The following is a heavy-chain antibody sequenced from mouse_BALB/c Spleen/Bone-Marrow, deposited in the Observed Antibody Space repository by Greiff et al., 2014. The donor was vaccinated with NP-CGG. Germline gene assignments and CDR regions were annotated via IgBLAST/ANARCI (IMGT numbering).Heavy chain of an antibody. J-gene: IGHJ2*01. V-gene: IGHV5-12-2*01. D-gene: IGHD2-14*01. CDR1: GFTFSGYI. Sequence: EVQLVESGGGLVQPGGSLKLSCAASGFTFSGYIMSWVRQTPEKRLEWVAYISNGGDNTYYPDTVKGRFIISRDNAKNTLCLQMSSLKSEDTAMYYCVRHRYDGYYFDYWGQGTTLTVSS. CDR3: VRHRYDGYYFDY. CDR2: ISNGGDNT.